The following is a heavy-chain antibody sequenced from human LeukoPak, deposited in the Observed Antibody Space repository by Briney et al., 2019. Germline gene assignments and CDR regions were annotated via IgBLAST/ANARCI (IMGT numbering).Heavy chain of an antibody. CDR2: INPSGGST. CDR1: GYTFTSHY. Sequence: ASVKVSCKASGYTFTSHYMHWVRQAPGQGLEWMGIINPSGGSTSYAQKFQGRVTMTRDTSTSTVYMELSSLRSEDTAVYYCARDKSGYDSSGYYDYWGQGTLVTVSS. V-gene: IGHV1-46*01. CDR3: ARDKSGYDSSGYYDY. D-gene: IGHD3-22*01. J-gene: IGHJ4*02.